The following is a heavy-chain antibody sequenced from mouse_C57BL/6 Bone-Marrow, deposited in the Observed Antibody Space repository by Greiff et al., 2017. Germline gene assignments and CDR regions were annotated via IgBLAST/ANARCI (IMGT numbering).Heavy chain of an antibody. CDR3: ARGGASTMVPYYYAMDY. D-gene: IGHD2-2*01. Sequence: QVQLKESGAELVRPGTSVKVSCKASGYAFTNYLIEWVKQRPGQGLEWIGVINPGSGGTNYNEKFKGKATLTADKSSSTAYMQLSSLTSEDSAVYFCARGGASTMVPYYYAMDYWGQGTSVTVSS. V-gene: IGHV1-54*01. CDR1: GYAFTNYL. J-gene: IGHJ4*01. CDR2: INPGSGGT.